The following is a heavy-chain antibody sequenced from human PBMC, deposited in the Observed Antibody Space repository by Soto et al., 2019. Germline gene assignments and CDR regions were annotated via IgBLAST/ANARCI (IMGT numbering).Heavy chain of an antibody. CDR3: AKAPIVVVPAAIDPLYYYMDV. Sequence: QPGGSLRLSCAASGFTFSSYAMSWVRQAPGKGLEWVSAISGSGGSTYYADSVKGRFTISRDNSKNTLYLQMNSLRAEDTAVYYCAKAPIVVVPAAIDPLYYYMDVWGKGTTVTVSS. D-gene: IGHD2-2*01. CDR2: ISGSGGST. V-gene: IGHV3-23*01. J-gene: IGHJ6*03. CDR1: GFTFSSYA.